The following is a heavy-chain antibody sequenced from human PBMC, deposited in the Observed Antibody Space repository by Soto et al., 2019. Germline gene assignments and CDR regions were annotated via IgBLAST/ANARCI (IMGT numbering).Heavy chain of an antibody. D-gene: IGHD2-15*01. CDR3: AKAGSPAEYIVVVVAPGDYYYYMDV. CDR1: GFTFSSYA. V-gene: IGHV3-23*01. CDR2: ISGSGGST. Sequence: GGSLRLSCAASGFTFSSYAMSWVRQAPGKGLEWVSAISGSGGSTYYADSVKGRFTISRDNSKNTLYLQMNSLRAEDTAVYYCAKAGSPAEYIVVVVAPGDYYYYMDVWGKGTTVTVSS. J-gene: IGHJ6*03.